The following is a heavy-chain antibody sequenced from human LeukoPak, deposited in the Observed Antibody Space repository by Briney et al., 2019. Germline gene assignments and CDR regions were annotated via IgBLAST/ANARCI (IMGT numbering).Heavy chain of an antibody. CDR3: ARGRAGVQPFDY. J-gene: IGHJ4*02. CDR2: IHASGIT. CDR1: GGSISFYY. Sequence: SETLSLTCTVSGGSISFYYWSWIRQPPGKGLEWIAYIHASGITDYNSSLKSRVTISVDTSKNQFSLKLTSVTAADTAVYYCARGRAGVQPFDYWGQGILVTVSS. V-gene: IGHV4-4*09. D-gene: IGHD1-1*01.